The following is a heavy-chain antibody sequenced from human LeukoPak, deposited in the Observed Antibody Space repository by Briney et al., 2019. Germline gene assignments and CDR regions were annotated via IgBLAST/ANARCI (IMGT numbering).Heavy chain of an antibody. Sequence: GGSLRLSCATSGFTFNIYWMESVRQVPGKGLEWVSSISTSSGYIYYADSVKGRFTISRDNAKNSLYLQMNSLSADDTAVYYCARDFDQGVTHSGNYWGQGTLVTVSS. CDR2: ISTSSGYI. V-gene: IGHV3-21*01. J-gene: IGHJ4*02. D-gene: IGHD3-9*01. CDR1: GFTFNIYW. CDR3: ARDFDQGVTHSGNY.